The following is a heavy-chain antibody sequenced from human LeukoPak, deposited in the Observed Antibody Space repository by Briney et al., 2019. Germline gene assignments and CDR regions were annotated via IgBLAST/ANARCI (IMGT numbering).Heavy chain of an antibody. Sequence: KVSCKASGYTFTSYYMHWVRQAPGQGLEWMGIIYPGDSDTRYSPSFQGQVTISADKSISTAYLQWSSLKASDTAMYYCARHSDYGSSWAGIDYWGQGTLVTVSS. V-gene: IGHV5-51*01. CDR1: GYTFTSYY. CDR2: IYPGDSDT. D-gene: IGHD6-13*01. J-gene: IGHJ4*02. CDR3: ARHSDYGSSWAGIDY.